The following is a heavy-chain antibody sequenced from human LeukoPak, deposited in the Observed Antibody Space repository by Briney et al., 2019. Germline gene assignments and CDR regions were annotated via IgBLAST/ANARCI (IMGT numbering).Heavy chain of an antibody. CDR2: ISYDGSNK. J-gene: IGHJ4*02. D-gene: IGHD5-18*01. V-gene: IGHV3-30*04. CDR1: GFTFSSYA. CDR3: ARDKIQLWFDY. Sequence: PGRSLRLSCAPSGFTFSSYAMHWVRQAPGKVLEWVAVISYDGSNKYYADSVKGRFTLSRDNSKNTLYLQMNSLRAEDTAVYYCARDKIQLWFDYWGQGTLVTVSS.